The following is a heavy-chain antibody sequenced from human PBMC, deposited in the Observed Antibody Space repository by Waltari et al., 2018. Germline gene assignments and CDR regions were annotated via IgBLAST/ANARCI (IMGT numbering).Heavy chain of an antibody. V-gene: IGHV1-3*03. CDR3: ARGPSGPQGDAFDI. CDR2: INAGNGNT. J-gene: IGHJ3*02. CDR1: GYTFTSYA. Sequence: QVQLVQSGAEVKKPGASVKVSCKASGYTFTSYAMHWVRQAPGQRLEWMGWINAGNGNTKDSQEFQGRVTITRDTSASTAYMELSSLRSEDMAVYYCARGPSGPQGDAFDIWGQGTMVTVSS. D-gene: IGHD5-12*01.